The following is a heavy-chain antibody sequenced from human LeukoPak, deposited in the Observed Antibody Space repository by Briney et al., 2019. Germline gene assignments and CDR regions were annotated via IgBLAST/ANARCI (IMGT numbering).Heavy chain of an antibody. J-gene: IGHJ4*02. CDR1: GGSISSSSYY. CDR2: IYYSGST. D-gene: IGHD3-9*01. Sequence: TSETLSLTCTVSGGSISSSSYYWGWIRQPPGKGLEWIGSIYYSGSTYYNPSLKSRVTISVDTSKNQFSLKLSSVTAADTAVYYCARGWLGYYWGQGTLVTVSS. CDR3: ARGWLGYY. V-gene: IGHV4-39*01.